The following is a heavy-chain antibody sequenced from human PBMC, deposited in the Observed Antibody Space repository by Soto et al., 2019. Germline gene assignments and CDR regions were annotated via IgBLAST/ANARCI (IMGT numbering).Heavy chain of an antibody. J-gene: IGHJ4*02. CDR2: ISHSART. D-gene: IGHD3-10*01. CDR3: ARTQGSGVSDY. CDR1: GDSISNNY. Sequence: SETLSLTCTVSGDSISNNYWSWIRQTPGKGLEWIAYISHSARTNYNPSLKSRITISLDTSKNQFSLKVGSVTAADTAVYYCARTQGSGVSDYWGQGTLVTVSS. V-gene: IGHV4-59*01.